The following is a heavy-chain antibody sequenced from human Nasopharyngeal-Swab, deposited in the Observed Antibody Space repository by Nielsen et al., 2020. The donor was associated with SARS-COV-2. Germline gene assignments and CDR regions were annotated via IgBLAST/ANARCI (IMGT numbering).Heavy chain of an antibody. CDR3: ARHELPENRGGFDY. Sequence: VRQDPGKGLEWMGIIYPGDSDTRYSPSFQGQVTISADKSISTAYLQWSSLKASDTAMYYCARHELPENRGGFDYWGQGTLVTVSS. D-gene: IGHD2-15*01. J-gene: IGHJ4*02. CDR2: IYPGDSDT. V-gene: IGHV5-51*01.